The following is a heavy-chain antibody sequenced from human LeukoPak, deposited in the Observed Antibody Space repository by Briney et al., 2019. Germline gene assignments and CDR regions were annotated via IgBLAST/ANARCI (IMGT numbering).Heavy chain of an antibody. CDR3: ARSKGDYSNYLPPRNFDY. V-gene: IGHV4-38-2*02. D-gene: IGHD4-11*01. J-gene: IGHJ4*02. CDR2: IFHSGKT. CDR1: GYSISSGYY. Sequence: SETLSLTCTVSGYSISSGYYWGWIRPPPGKGLEWIGSIFHSGKTYYNPSLKSRVTISVATSKNQFSPKLSSVTAADTAVYYCARSKGDYSNYLPPRNFDYWGQGTLVTVSS.